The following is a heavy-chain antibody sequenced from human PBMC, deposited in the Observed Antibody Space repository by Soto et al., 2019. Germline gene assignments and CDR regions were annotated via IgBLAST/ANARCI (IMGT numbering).Heavy chain of an antibody. CDR2: INHSGST. V-gene: IGHV4-34*01. CDR3: ARASGFDP. CDR1: GGSFSGYY. J-gene: IGHJ5*02. Sequence: SETLSLTCAVYGGSFSGYYWSWIRQPPGKGLEWIGEINHSGSTNYNPSLKSRVTISVDTSKNQFSLKLSSVTAAATALHYCARASGFDPWGQGNLVTGTS.